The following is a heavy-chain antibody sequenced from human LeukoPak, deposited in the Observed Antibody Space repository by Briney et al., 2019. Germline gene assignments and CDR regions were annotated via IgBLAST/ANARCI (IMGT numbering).Heavy chain of an antibody. Sequence: ASVKVSFKASGYTFTSYDINWVRQATGQGLEWMGWMNPNSGNTGYAQKFQGRATMTRNTSISTPYMELSSLRSEDTAVYYCARGSSSWYIFSWFDPWGQGTLVTVSS. CDR2: MNPNSGNT. CDR1: GYTFTSYD. CDR3: ARGSSSWYIFSWFDP. V-gene: IGHV1-8*01. D-gene: IGHD6-13*01. J-gene: IGHJ5*02.